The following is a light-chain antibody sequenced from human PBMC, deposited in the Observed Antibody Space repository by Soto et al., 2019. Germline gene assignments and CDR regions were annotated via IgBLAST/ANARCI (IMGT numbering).Light chain of an antibody. CDR2: DAS. V-gene: IGKV3-11*01. J-gene: IGKJ5*01. CDR1: QSVSSY. Sequence: GVSQSAATLSLSTGERATLSCRASQSVSSYLAWYQQKPGQAPRLLIYDASNRATGIPARFSGSGSGTDFTLTISSLEPEDFAVYYCQQRSDWITFAQGTRLAI. CDR3: QQRSDWIT.